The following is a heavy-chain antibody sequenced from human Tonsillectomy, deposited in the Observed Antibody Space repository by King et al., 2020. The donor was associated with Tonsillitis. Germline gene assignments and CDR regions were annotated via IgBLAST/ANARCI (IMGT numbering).Heavy chain of an antibody. D-gene: IGHD3-22*01. V-gene: IGHV1-2*02. CDR3: ARDFHYHTSGYFGY. CDR1: SYTFTDHY. J-gene: IGHJ4*02. CDR2: VNPASGGT. Sequence: QLVQSGAEMKKPGASMRVSCKASSYTFTDHYIHWVRQAPGQGLEWMGWVNPASGGTRFAQRFQGRGTMTSDTSTNTTYMELSRLGSDDTAVYYCARDFHYHTSGYFGYWGQGTLVTVSS.